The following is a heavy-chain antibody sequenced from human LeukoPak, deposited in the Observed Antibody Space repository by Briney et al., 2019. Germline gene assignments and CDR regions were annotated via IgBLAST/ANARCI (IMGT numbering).Heavy chain of an antibody. Sequence: ASVKVSCKASGYTFPNYGISWVRQAPGQGLEWMGWISTYNGDTNYAQKLQGRVTMTTDTSTNTAYMELSSLRSEDTAVYYCARATVDDAFDIWGQGTMVTVSS. CDR2: ISTYNGDT. V-gene: IGHV1-18*01. J-gene: IGHJ3*02. D-gene: IGHD4-23*01. CDR1: GYTFPNYG. CDR3: ARATVDDAFDI.